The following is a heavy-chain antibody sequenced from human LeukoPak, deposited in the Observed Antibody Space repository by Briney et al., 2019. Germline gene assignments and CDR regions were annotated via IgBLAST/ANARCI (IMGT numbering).Heavy chain of an antibody. V-gene: IGHV3-74*01. CDR1: GFSISGYW. J-gene: IGHJ4*01. CDR2: MNSGGTTI. Sequence: GGSLRLSCAASGFSISGYWMHWVRQAAREGLVWVSRMNSGGTTINYADSVKGRFTISRDNVDNTLHLQMNSLRVEDTAVYYCIREVQVRASASLGLWGQGTLVTVSS. D-gene: IGHD3-16*01. CDR3: IREVQVRASASLGL.